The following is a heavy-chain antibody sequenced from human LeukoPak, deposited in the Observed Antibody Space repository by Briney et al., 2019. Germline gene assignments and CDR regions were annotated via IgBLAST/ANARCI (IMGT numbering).Heavy chain of an antibody. CDR2: ISSRSNYI. D-gene: IGHD5-12*01. J-gene: IGHJ4*02. CDR3: ASAPGSGYDYLDF. V-gene: IGHV3-21*01. CDR1: GFTFSTYS. Sequence: GGSLRLSCAASGFTFSTYSMNWVRQAPGKGLEWVSSISSRSNYIYYADSVKGRFTISRGIAKNSLYLQMNSLRAEDTAVYYCASAPGSGYDYLDFWGQGTLVTVSS.